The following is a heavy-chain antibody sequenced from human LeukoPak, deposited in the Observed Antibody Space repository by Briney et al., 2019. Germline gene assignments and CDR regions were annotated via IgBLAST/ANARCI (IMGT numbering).Heavy chain of an antibody. Sequence: GASVKVSCKASGGTFSSYAMSWVRQAPGKGLEWVSAISGSGGSTYYADSVKGRFTISRDNSKNTLYLQMNSLRAEDTAVYYCAKDRFSSGWYYFDYWGQGTLVTVSS. CDR1: GGTFSSYA. CDR2: ISGSGGST. D-gene: IGHD6-19*01. V-gene: IGHV3-23*01. CDR3: AKDRFSSGWYYFDY. J-gene: IGHJ4*02.